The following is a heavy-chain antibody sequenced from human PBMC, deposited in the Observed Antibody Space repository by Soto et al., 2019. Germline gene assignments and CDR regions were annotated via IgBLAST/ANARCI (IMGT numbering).Heavy chain of an antibody. J-gene: IGHJ3*02. Sequence: QVQLQESGPGLVKPSQTLSLTCTVSGGSISSGGYYWSWIRQHPGKGLEGIGNIYYSGSTYYNPSLKSRVTISVDTSKNQFSLKLSSVTAADTAVYYCARGSAASDAFDIWGQGTMVTVSS. V-gene: IGHV4-31*03. CDR3: ARGSAASDAFDI. D-gene: IGHD2-2*01. CDR2: IYYSGST. CDR1: GGSISSGGYY.